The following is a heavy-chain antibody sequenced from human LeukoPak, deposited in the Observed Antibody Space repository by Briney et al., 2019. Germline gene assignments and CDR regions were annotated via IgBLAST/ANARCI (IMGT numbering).Heavy chain of an antibody. V-gene: IGHV3-43*01. D-gene: IGHD6-19*01. J-gene: IGHJ4*02. CDR2: ISWDGGST. CDR3: AKEGPGTAVAGLDY. Sequence: GGSLRLSCAASGFTFDDYTMHWVRQAPGKGLEWVSLISWDGGSTYYADSVKGRFTISRDNSKNSLYLQMNSLRTEDTALYYCAKEGPGTAVAGLDYWGQGTLVTVSS. CDR1: GFTFDDYT.